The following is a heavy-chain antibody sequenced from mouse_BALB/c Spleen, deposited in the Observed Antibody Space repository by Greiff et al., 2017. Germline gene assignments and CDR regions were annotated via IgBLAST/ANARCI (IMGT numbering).Heavy chain of an antibody. D-gene: IGHD2-10*02. CDR3: ARAYGNYPYYFDY. Sequence: EVMLVESGGGLVKPGGSLKLSCAASGFTFSDYYMYWVRQTPEKRLEWVATISDGGSYTYYPDSVKGRFTISRDNAKNNLYLQMSSLKSEDTAMYYCARAYGNYPYYFDYWGQGTTLTVSS. CDR1: GFTFSDYY. J-gene: IGHJ2*01. V-gene: IGHV5-4*02. CDR2: ISDGGSYT.